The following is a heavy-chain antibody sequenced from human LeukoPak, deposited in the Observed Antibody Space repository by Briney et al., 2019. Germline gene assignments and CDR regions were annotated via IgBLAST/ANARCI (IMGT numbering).Heavy chain of an antibody. J-gene: IGHJ3*02. CDR2: ISGYNGNT. CDR1: VYTFSGYY. V-gene: IGHV1-18*04. CDR3: ASLKNYYDSSGYLVTDAFDI. Sequence: ASVKVSCKASVYTFSGYYIHWVRQAPGQGLEWMGWISGYNGNTNYAQKLQGRVTMTTDTSTSTAYMELRSLKSDDTAVYYCASLKNYYDSSGYLVTDAFDIWGQGTMVTVSS. D-gene: IGHD3-22*01.